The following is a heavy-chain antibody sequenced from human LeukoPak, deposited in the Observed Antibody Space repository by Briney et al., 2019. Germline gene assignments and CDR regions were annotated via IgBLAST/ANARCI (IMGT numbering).Heavy chain of an antibody. J-gene: IGHJ3*02. CDR2: IYSGGST. CDR1: GFTVSSNY. V-gene: IGHV3-66*01. Sequence: GGSLRLSCAASGFTVSSNYMSWVRQAPGKGVEWVSVIYSGGSTYYADSMKGRFTISRDNSKNTLYLQMNSLRAEDTAVYYCAREIDSSGPKFAFDIWGQGTMVTVSS. D-gene: IGHD3-22*01. CDR3: AREIDSSGPKFAFDI.